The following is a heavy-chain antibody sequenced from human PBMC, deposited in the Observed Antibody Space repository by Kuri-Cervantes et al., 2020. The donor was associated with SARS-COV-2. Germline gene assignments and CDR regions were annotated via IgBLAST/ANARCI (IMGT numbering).Heavy chain of an antibody. CDR3: ARDRGQLRIGVYYYYYMDV. CDR1: GGTFSSYA. J-gene: IGHJ6*03. CDR2: IIPIFGTA. Sequence: SVKVSCKASGGTFSSYAISWVRQAPGQGLEWMGGIIPIFGTANYAQKFQGRVTITTDESTSTAYMELSSLRSEDTAVYYCARDRGQLRIGVYYYYYMDVWGKGTTVTVSS. V-gene: IGHV1-69*05. D-gene: IGHD7-27*01.